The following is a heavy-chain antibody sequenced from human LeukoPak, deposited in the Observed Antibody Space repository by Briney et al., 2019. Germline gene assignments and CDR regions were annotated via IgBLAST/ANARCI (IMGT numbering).Heavy chain of an antibody. Sequence: SETLSLTCTVSGGSISSSSYYWGWIRQPPGKGLEWIGSIYYSGSTYYNPSLKSRVTISVDTSRNQFSLKLSSVTAADTAVYYCATVGATMQAVDYWGQGTLVTVSS. CDR1: GGSISSSSYY. CDR3: ATVGATMQAVDY. J-gene: IGHJ4*02. D-gene: IGHD1-26*01. V-gene: IGHV4-39*07. CDR2: IYYSGST.